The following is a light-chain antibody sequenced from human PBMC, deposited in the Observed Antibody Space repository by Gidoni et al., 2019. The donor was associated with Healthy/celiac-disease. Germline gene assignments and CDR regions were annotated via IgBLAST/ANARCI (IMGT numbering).Light chain of an antibody. CDR1: QSVSSSY. V-gene: IGKV3-20*01. CDR3: QQYGSSQYT. CDR2: GAS. Sequence: IGFTQSPGTLSLSPGERATLSCRASQSVSSSYLAWYQQKPGQAPRLLIYGASSRATGIPDRFSGSGSGPDFTLTISRLEPEDFAVYYCQQYGSSQYTFGQGTKLEIK. J-gene: IGKJ2*01.